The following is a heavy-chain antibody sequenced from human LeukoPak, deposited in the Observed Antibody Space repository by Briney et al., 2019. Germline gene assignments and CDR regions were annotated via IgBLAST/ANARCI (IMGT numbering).Heavy chain of an antibody. D-gene: IGHD3-3*01. V-gene: IGHV3-23*01. CDR1: GFTFSSYA. Sequence: GGSLRLSCAASGFTFSSYAMSWVRQAPGKGLEWVSAISGSGGSTYYADSAKGRFTISRDNSKNTLYLQMNSLRAEDTAVYYCAKAPYYDFWSGYSYYFDYWGQGTLVTVSS. CDR3: AKAPYYDFWSGYSYYFDY. CDR2: ISGSGGST. J-gene: IGHJ4*02.